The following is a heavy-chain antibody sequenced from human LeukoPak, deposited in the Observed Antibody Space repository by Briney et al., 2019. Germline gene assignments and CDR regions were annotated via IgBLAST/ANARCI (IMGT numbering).Heavy chain of an antibody. J-gene: IGHJ4*02. CDR2: IKQDGSEK. CDR3: ARADSGSFDY. CDR1: GYTFTSYG. Sequence: SCKASGYTFTSYGISWVRQAPGKGLEWVANIKQDGSEKYYVDSVKGRFTISRDNAKNSLFLQMNTLRAEDTAVYYCARADSGSFDYWGQGTLVTVSS. V-gene: IGHV3-7*04. D-gene: IGHD5-12*01.